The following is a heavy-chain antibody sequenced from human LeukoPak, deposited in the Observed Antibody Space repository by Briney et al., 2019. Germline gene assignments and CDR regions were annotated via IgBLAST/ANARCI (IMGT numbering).Heavy chain of an antibody. V-gene: IGHV3-9*01. D-gene: IGHD5-12*01. Sequence: GRSLRLSCAASGFTFADYATYSVPHTPGKGLEWVSGISWNSGNIAYAASVKGRFTISRDNAKNFLYLQMNSLRAEDTALYFCAKDAWRRVFYYGLDVWGQGTSVAVSS. CDR1: GFTFADYA. CDR2: ISWNSGNI. J-gene: IGHJ6*02. CDR3: AKDAWRRVFYYGLDV.